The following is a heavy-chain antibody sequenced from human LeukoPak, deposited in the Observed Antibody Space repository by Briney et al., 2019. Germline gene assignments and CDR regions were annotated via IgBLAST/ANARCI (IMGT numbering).Heavy chain of an antibody. V-gene: IGHV3-7*03. J-gene: IGHJ4*02. Sequence: GGSLRLSCAASGFTFSSYWMGWVRQAPGKGLEWVADMKQDGSEINYVDSVKGRFTISRDNAQDSLYLQMNSLRAEDTAVYYCARGQVIRGDADYWGQGTLATVSS. CDR2: MKQDGSEI. D-gene: IGHD4-17*01. CDR3: ARGQVIRGDADY. CDR1: GFTFSSYW.